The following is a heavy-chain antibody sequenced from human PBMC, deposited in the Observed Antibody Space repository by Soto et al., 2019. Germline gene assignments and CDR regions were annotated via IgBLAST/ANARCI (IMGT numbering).Heavy chain of an antibody. Sequence: QVQLVESGGGVVQPGRSLRLSCAASGFTFSNYAMHWVRQAPGKGLEWVAVISYDGSNKYYADSVKGRFTISRDNSKNTLYLQMNSLRAEDTAVYYCARPLWRDDYNWRYFDLWGRGTLVTVSS. CDR3: ARPLWRDDYNWRYFDL. V-gene: IGHV3-30-3*01. J-gene: IGHJ2*01. CDR1: GFTFSNYA. CDR2: ISYDGSNK. D-gene: IGHD4-4*01.